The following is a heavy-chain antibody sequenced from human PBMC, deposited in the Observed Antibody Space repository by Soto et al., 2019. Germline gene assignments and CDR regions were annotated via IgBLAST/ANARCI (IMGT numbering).Heavy chain of an antibody. CDR2: IYYSGST. CDR1: GGSISSSSYY. J-gene: IGHJ4*02. CDR3: ARTKKLSLPYRRTH. Sequence: PSETLSLTCTVSGGSISSSSYYWGWIRQPPGKGLEWIGSIYYSGSTYYNPSLKSRVTISVDTSKNQFSLKLSSVTAADTAVYYCARTKKLSLPYRRTHWGQGTLVTVSS. V-gene: IGHV4-39*01.